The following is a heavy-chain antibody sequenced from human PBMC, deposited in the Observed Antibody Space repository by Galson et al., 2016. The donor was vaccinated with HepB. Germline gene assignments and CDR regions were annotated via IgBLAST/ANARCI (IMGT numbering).Heavy chain of an antibody. Sequence: CAISGDSVSRNSAAWNWIRQSPSGGLEWLGRTYYRSTWLTDYAVPVQSRIIINADTSKNQFSLQLKSVSPEDTAVYYCASGYALHVWGQGTTVTVSS. CDR2: TYYRSTWLT. CDR3: ASGYALHV. D-gene: IGHD3-3*01. J-gene: IGHJ6*02. CDR1: GDSVSRNSAA. V-gene: IGHV6-1*01.